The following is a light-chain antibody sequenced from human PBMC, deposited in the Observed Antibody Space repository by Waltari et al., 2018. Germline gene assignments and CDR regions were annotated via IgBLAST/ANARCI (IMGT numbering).Light chain of an antibody. J-gene: IGLJ2*01. CDR3: CSYAGGYTYI. Sequence: QSALTQPRSVSGSPGQSVTISCTGANSNVGAYTYVSWYQHHPGKAPKLIIHDVNKRPSGVPGRFSGSKSGNPASMTISGLQAEDEADYYCCSYAGGYTYIFGGGTNLTVL. CDR1: NSNVGAYTY. V-gene: IGLV2-11*01. CDR2: DVN.